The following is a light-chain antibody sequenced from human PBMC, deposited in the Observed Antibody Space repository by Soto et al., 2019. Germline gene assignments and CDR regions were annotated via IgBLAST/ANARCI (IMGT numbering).Light chain of an antibody. Sequence: EIVLTQSPATLSLSPGERATLSCRASQRVNSYVAWYQHKPGQAPRLLIYGASNRATGIPARFSGSGSGTDFTLTISSREPEDVAVYYWQQRSNWPPLAFGHGTRLEIK. V-gene: IGKV3-11*01. CDR3: QQRSNWPPLA. J-gene: IGKJ5*01. CDR1: QRVNSY. CDR2: GAS.